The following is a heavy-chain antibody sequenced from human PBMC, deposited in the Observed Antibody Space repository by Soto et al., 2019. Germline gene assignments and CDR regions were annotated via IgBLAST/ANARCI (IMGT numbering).Heavy chain of an antibody. CDR3: ARGGDMATIYGNFDC. V-gene: IGHV3-53*01. CDR1: GFTVSSNY. Sequence: PGGSLRLSCAASGFTVSSNYMSWVRQAPGKGLEWVSVIYSGGTTYYADSVKGRFTISRDNSKNTLYLQMNSLRAEDTAVYYCARGGDMATIYGNFDCWGQGTLVTVSS. CDR2: IYSGGTT. D-gene: IGHD5-12*01. J-gene: IGHJ4*02.